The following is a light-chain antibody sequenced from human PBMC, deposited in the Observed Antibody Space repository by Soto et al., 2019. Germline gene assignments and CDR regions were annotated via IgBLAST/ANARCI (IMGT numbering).Light chain of an antibody. CDR2: DVR. CDR3: SSYTSSSTQYV. J-gene: IGLJ1*01. V-gene: IGLV2-14*01. CDR1: SSDVGGYNY. Sequence: QSALTQPASVSGSPGQSITISCTGTSSDVGGYNYVSWYQQHPGKAPKLMIYDVRNRPSGVSNRFSGSKSGNTASLTISGLQAEDEADYYCSSYTSSSTQYVFGTGTKLTVL.